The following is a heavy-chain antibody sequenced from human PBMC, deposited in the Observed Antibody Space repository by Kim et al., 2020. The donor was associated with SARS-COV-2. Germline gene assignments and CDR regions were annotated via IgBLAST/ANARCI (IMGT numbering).Heavy chain of an antibody. V-gene: IGHV3-7*01. CDR2: INPDGSDK. CDR1: GFTFSSQW. J-gene: IGHJ4*02. CDR3: ARAEI. Sequence: GGSLRLSCAAFGFTFSSQWMSWVRQAPGKGLEWVANINPDGSDKSYVDSVKGRFTISGDNDKNSLYLQMDSLRAEDTAVYYCARAEIWGQGTLVTVSS.